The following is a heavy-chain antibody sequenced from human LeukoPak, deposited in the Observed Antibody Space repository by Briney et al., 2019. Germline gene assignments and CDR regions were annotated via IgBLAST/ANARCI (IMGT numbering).Heavy chain of an antibody. V-gene: IGHV4-4*09. CDR2: IYTSGST. Sequence: PSETLSLTCTVSGGSISSYYWSWIRQPPGKGLEWIGYIYTSGSTTYNPSLKSRVTISVDTSKNQFSLNRSSVTAADTGVYYCARRFGEILYDAFDIWGQGTMVTVSS. CDR3: ARRFGEILYDAFDI. J-gene: IGHJ3*02. CDR1: GGSISSYY. D-gene: IGHD3-10*01.